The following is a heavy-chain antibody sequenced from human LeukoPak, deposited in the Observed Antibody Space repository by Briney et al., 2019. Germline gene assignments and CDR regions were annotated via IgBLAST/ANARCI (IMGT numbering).Heavy chain of an antibody. CDR2: IYHRGST. CDR1: GGSISSDNW. Sequence: SGTLSLTCAVSGGSISSDNWWRWVRQPPGKGLEWIGEIYHRGSTNFNPSLNSRVSISIDKSKNQFSLKLSSVTAADTAVYYCARREYYDSTGYFDLWGRGTLVTVSS. J-gene: IGHJ2*01. D-gene: IGHD3-22*01. V-gene: IGHV4-4*02. CDR3: ARREYYDSTGYFDL.